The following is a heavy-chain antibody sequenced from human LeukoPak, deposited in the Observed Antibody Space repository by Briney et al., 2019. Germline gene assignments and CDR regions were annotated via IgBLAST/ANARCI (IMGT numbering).Heavy chain of an antibody. Sequence: GGSLRLSCAVSGFTFSNYWMNWVRQAPGKGLEWVANIKEDGSQKYYVESVKGRFTVSRDNAKNSVYLQMSSLRDEDTAVYYCAGGLNTSPGVDYWGQGTLVTVSS. J-gene: IGHJ4*02. V-gene: IGHV3-7*01. CDR3: AGGLNTSPGVDY. D-gene: IGHD3-16*01. CDR1: GFTFSNYW. CDR2: IKEDGSQK.